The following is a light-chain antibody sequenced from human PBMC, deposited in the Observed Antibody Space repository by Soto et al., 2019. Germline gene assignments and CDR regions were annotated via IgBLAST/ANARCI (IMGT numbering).Light chain of an antibody. V-gene: IGKV3-15*01. Sequence: EIVMTQSPATLSVSPGERATLSCRASQSVSSDLAWYHQKPGQAPRLLIYGASTRATGIPARFSGSGSGTEFTLTINSLQSEDFAVYYCQQYGNAPFTFGPGTKVDIK. CDR1: QSVSSD. CDR3: QQYGNAPFT. CDR2: GAS. J-gene: IGKJ3*01.